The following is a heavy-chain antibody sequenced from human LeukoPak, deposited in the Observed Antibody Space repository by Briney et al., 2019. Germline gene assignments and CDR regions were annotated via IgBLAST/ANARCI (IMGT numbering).Heavy chain of an antibody. CDR1: GYTFTSYY. CDR3: VCGSGGYFDY. V-gene: IGHV1-46*01. CDR2: INPSGGST. D-gene: IGHD3-16*01. Sequence: GASVKVPCKASGYTFTSYYMHWVRQAPGQGLEWMGIINPSGGSTSYAQKFQGRVTMTRDTSTSTVYMELSSLRSEDTAVYYCVCGSGGYFDYWGQGTLVTVSS. J-gene: IGHJ4*02.